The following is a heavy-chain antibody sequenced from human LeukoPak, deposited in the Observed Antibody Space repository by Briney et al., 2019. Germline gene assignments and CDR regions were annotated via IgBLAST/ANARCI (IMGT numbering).Heavy chain of an antibody. CDR2: IGPSGVTT. Sequence: GGSLRLSCAASGFIFSNYGMNWVRQAPGKGLEWVSGIGPSGVTTYYADSVKGRFTISIDNSKNTVFLLMNSLRPEDTAVYYCAREIGYYDSSGYNYWGQGTLVTVSS. J-gene: IGHJ4*02. CDR1: GFIFSNYG. D-gene: IGHD3-22*01. CDR3: AREIGYYDSSGYNY. V-gene: IGHV3-23*01.